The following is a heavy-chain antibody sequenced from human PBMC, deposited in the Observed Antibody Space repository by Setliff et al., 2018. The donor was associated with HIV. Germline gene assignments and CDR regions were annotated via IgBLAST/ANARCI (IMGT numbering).Heavy chain of an antibody. D-gene: IGHD3-10*01. V-gene: IGHV4-39*01. CDR1: GGSIRSSSYY. J-gene: IGHJ4*02. CDR2: IYYNGNT. Sequence: SETLSLTCTVSGGSIRSSSYYWGWIRQPPGKGLEWIGSIYYNGNTYYNPSLKSRVTISVDTSKNQFSLKLSSVTAADTAVYYCARGRFHRLHRPYSGSGSLGIQYFDYWGQGTLVTVSS. CDR3: ARGRFHRLHRPYSGSGSLGIQYFDY.